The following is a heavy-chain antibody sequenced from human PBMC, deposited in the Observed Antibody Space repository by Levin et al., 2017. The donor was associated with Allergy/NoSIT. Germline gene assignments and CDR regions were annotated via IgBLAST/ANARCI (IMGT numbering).Heavy chain of an antibody. CDR2: ISAYNGNT. J-gene: IGHJ4*02. D-gene: IGHD5-12*01. CDR3: ARETKWLRFPLNDY. Sequence: ASVKVSCKASGYTFTSYGISWVRQAPGQGLEWMGWISAYNGNTNYAQKLQGRVTMTTDTSTSTAYMELRSLRSDDTAVEYCARETKWLRFPLNDYWGQGTLVTVSS. CDR1: GYTFTSYG. V-gene: IGHV1-18*01.